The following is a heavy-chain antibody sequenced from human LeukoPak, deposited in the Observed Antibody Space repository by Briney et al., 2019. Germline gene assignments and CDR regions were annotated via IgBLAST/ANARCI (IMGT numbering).Heavy chain of an antibody. Sequence: PSETLSLTCTVSGGSISSSSYYWGWIRQPPGKGLEWIGEINHSGSTNYNPSLKSRVTISVDTSKNQFSLKLSSVTAADTAVYYCARLFGVYFDYWGQGTLVTVSS. CDR1: GGSISSSSYY. J-gene: IGHJ4*02. V-gene: IGHV4-39*07. D-gene: IGHD3-10*02. CDR3: ARLFGVYFDY. CDR2: INHSGST.